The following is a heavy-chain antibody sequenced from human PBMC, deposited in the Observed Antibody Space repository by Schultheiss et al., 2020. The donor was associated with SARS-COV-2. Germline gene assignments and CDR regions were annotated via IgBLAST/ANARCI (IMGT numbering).Heavy chain of an antibody. CDR3: AKGGIVGATPFDY. D-gene: IGHD1-26*01. Sequence: GGSLRLSCAASGFTVSSYGMHWVRQAPGKGLEWVAVISYDGSNKYYADSVKGRLTISRDNSKNTLYLQMNSLRAEDTAVYYCAKGGIVGATPFDYWGQGTLVTVSS. CDR2: ISYDGSNK. CDR1: GFTVSSYG. V-gene: IGHV3-30*18. J-gene: IGHJ4*02.